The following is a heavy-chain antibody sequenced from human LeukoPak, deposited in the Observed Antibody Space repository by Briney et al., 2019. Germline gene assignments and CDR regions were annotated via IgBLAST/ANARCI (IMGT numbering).Heavy chain of an antibody. D-gene: IGHD3-10*01. CDR2: INHSGST. CDR3: ARELRFGDSGSYFIDY. CDR1: GGSFSGYY. V-gene: IGHV4-34*01. Sequence: SETLSLTCAVYGGSFSGYYWSWIRQPPGKGLEWIGEINHSGSTNYNPSLKSRVTISVDTSKNQFSLKLSSVTAADTAVYYCARELRFGDSGSYFIDYWGQGTLVTVSS. J-gene: IGHJ4*02.